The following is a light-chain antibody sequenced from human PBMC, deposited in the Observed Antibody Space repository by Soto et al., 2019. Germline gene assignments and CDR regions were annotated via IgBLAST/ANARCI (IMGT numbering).Light chain of an antibody. J-gene: IGKJ4*01. V-gene: IGKV1-17*01. Sequence: DIQMTQSPSSLSAPVGGRVTITCRASQGTRRDLGWYQQKPGKAPTRLIYAVSSLHSGVPSRFSGSGSGTEITLTISSLQPEDSATYYCLQHNSYPLTFGGGTKVEIK. CDR1: QGTRRD. CDR3: LQHNSYPLT. CDR2: AVS.